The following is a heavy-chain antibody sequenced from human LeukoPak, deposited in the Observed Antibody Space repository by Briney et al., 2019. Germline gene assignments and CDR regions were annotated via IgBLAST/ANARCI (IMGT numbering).Heavy chain of an antibody. V-gene: IGHV3-7*04. CDR3: ARGRSKDY. J-gene: IGHJ4*02. D-gene: IGHD3-10*01. Sequence: GGSLRFPCAGSGFTFSGYWMSWVRQAPGKGLEWVANIKYDGSEKYYVDSVKGRFTISRDNAKNSLYLQMNSLRVEDTAVYYCARGRSKDYWGPGTLVTVSS. CDR1: GFTFSGYW. CDR2: IKYDGSEK.